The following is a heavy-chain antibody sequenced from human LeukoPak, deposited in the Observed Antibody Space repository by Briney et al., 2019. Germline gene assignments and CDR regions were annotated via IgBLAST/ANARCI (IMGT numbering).Heavy chain of an antibody. J-gene: IGHJ5*02. CDR2: IYYSGST. D-gene: IGHD3-22*01. CDR3: ARGGVRYKWLLRSPVWDNWFDP. Sequence: PSETLSLTCTVSGGSISGSSYYWGWIRQPPGKGLEWIGSIYYSGSTYYNPSPKSRVTISVDTSKNQFSLKLNSVTATDTAVYYCARGGVRYKWLLRSPVWDNWFDPWGQGTLVTVSS. CDR1: GGSISGSSYY. V-gene: IGHV4-39*02.